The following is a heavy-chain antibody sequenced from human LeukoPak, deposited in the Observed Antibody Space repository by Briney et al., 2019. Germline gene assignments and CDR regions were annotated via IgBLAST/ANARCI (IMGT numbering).Heavy chain of an antibody. CDR1: GGSISSSSYY. CDR3: ASAVEMATIHFDY. V-gene: IGHV4-39*07. J-gene: IGHJ4*02. D-gene: IGHD5-24*01. Sequence: PSETLSLTCTVSGGSISSSSYYWGWIRQPPGKGLEWIGSIYYSGSTYYNPSLKSRVTISVDTSKNQFSLKLSSVTAADTAVYYCASAVEMATIHFDYWGQGTLVTVSS. CDR2: IYYSGST.